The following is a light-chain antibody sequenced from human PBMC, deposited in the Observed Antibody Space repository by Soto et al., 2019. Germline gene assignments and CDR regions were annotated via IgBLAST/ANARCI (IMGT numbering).Light chain of an antibody. CDR3: QTWGTGIRV. V-gene: IGLV4-69*01. J-gene: IGLJ2*01. CDR1: SGHSSYA. Sequence: QTVVTQSPSASASLGASVKLTSTLSSGHSSYAIAWHQQQPEKGPRYLMKLNSDGSHSKGDGIPDRFSGSSSGAERYLTISSLQSEDEADYFCQTWGTGIRVFGGGTQLTVL. CDR2: LNSDGSH.